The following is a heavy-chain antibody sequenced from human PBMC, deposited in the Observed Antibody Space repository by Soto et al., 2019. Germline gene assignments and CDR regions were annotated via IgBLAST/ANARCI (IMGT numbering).Heavy chain of an antibody. J-gene: IGHJ6*02. V-gene: IGHV3-53*01. D-gene: IGHD3-16*01. CDR2: IDSGGIT. CDR1: GLTVSSNY. CDR3: ARGGALFYYYGLDV. Sequence: LRLSCAASGLTVSSNYMTWVRQAPGKGLEWVSVIDSGGITYYADSVRGRFTISRDNSGNTVYLQMNRLRAEDTALYYCARGGALFYYYGLDVWGRGTTVTVSS.